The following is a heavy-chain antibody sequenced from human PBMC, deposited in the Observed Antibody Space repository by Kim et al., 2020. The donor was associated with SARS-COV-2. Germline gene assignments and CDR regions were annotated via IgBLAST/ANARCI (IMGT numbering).Heavy chain of an antibody. CDR2: IYYSGST. CDR1: GCSISSYY. CDR3: ARRTVDHYYDSSGYVHDAFYI. D-gene: IGHD3-22*01. V-gene: IGHV4-59*01. J-gene: IGHJ3*02. Sequence: SETLCLTCTVSGCSISSYYWRWIRQPPGKGLEWMGYIYYSGSTNYNPSLKSRVTTSVDTSKNQFSLKLSSVTAADTAVYYCARRTVDHYYDSSGYVHDAFYIWGEGTMGTVSS.